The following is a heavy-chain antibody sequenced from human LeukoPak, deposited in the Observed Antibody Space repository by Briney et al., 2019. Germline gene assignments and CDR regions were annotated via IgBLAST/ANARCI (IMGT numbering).Heavy chain of an antibody. CDR3: ARGTMVRGVFLFDP. V-gene: IGHV1-18*01. CDR2: ISAYNGNT. CDR1: GYTFTSYG. D-gene: IGHD3-10*01. J-gene: IGHJ5*02. Sequence: GASVKVSCKASGYTFTSYGISWVRQAPGQGLEWMGWISAYNGNTNYAQKLQGRVAMTTDTSTSTAYMELRSLRSDDTAVYYCARGTMVRGVFLFDPWGQGTLVTVSS.